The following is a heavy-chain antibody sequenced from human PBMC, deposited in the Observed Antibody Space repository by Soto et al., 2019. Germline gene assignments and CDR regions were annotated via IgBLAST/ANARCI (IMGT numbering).Heavy chain of an antibody. Sequence: ASVKVSCKASGGTFSSYAISWVRQAPGQGLEWMGGIIPIFGTANYAQKFQGRVTITADESTSTAYMELSSLRSEDTAVYYCASPGGAGTEYFQHWGQGALVTVSS. CDR3: ASPGGAGTEYFQH. D-gene: IGHD2-8*02. J-gene: IGHJ1*01. V-gene: IGHV1-69*13. CDR1: GGTFSSYA. CDR2: IIPIFGTA.